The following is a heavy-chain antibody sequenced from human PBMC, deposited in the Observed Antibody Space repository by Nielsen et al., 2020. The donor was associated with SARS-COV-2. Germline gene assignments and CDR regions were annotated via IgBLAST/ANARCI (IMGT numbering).Heavy chain of an antibody. J-gene: IGHJ4*02. CDR2: INPSGGST. CDR1: GYTFTSYY. D-gene: IGHD3-3*01. CDR3: ARDWRGYYSFDY. V-gene: IGHV1-46*01. Sequence: ASVKVSCKASGYTFTSYYMHWVRQAPGQGLEWMGIINPSGGSTSYAQKFQGRVTMTTDTSTSTAYMELRSLRSDDTAVYYCARDWRGYYSFDYWGQGTLVTVSS.